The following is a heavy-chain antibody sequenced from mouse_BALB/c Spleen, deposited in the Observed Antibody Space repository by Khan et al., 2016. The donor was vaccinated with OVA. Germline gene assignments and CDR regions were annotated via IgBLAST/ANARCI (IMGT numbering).Heavy chain of an antibody. Sequence: VQLQQPGAELVKPGASVKLSCTGSGFNIKDTYIHWVKQRPEQGLVWIGRIDPANGKTIYDPKFQGTATITADTSSNTASLHLRSRTSEDTVVDYCASSLLRYAIDYWGQGTSVTV. CDR1: GFNIKDTY. D-gene: IGHD1-2*01. CDR3: ASSLLRYAIDY. CDR2: IDPANGKT. V-gene: IGHV14-3*02. J-gene: IGHJ4*01.